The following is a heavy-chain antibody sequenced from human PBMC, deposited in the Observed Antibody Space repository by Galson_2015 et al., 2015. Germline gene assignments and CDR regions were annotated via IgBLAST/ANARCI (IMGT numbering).Heavy chain of an antibody. J-gene: IGHJ6*03. CDR3: ARVPSARGVATAGIYYYYYMDV. CDR2: IYSGGST. V-gene: IGHV3-53*01. CDR1: GFTVSSNY. D-gene: IGHD5-12*01. Sequence: SLRLSCAVSGFTVSSNYMSWVRQAPGKGLEWVSVIYSGGSTYYADSVKGRFTISRDNSKNTLYLQMNSLRAEDTAVYYCARVPSARGVATAGIYYYYYMDVWGKGTTVTVSS.